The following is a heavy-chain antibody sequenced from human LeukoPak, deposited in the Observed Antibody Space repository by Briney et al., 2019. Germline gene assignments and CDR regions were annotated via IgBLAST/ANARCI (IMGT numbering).Heavy chain of an antibody. J-gene: IGHJ4*02. CDR3: ARGGLEWKIDY. CDR2: IISSSSYI. CDR1: GFTFSSYS. Sequence: GGSLRLSCAASGFTFSSYSMNWVRQAPGKGLEWVSSIISSSSYIYYADSVKGRFTISRDNAKNSMYLQMNSLRADDTAVYYCARGGLEWKIDYWGQGTLVTVSS. V-gene: IGHV3-21*01. D-gene: IGHD3-3*01.